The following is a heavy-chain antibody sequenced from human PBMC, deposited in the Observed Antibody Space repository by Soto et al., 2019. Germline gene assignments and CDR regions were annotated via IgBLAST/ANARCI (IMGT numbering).Heavy chain of an antibody. CDR2: ISGSGGST. D-gene: IGHD3-9*01. CDR3: AKDVYDILTGFGWFDP. Sequence: EVQLLESGGGLVQPGGSLRLSCAASGFTFSSYAMSWVRQAPGKGLEWVSAISGSGGSTYYADSVKGRFTISRDNSKNTLYLQMNSLRAEDTAVYYCAKDVYDILTGFGWFDPWGQGTLVTVSS. V-gene: IGHV3-23*01. J-gene: IGHJ5*02. CDR1: GFTFSSYA.